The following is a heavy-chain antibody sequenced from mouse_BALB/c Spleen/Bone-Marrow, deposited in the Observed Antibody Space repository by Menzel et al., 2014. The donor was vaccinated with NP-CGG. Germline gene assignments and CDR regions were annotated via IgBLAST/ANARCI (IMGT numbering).Heavy chain of an antibody. CDR2: IEPSDSYT. Sequence: SGAEVVKPGASVKVSCKASGYTFTNYWVQWVKQRPGQGLEWIGEIEPSDSYTNYNQDFKGKATLTVDKSSSTAYMQLSSLTSEDSAVYYCARGRTTVVSDYWGQGTSLTVSS. CDR3: ARGRTTVVSDY. V-gene: IGHV1-69*02. D-gene: IGHD1-1*01. CDR1: GYTFTNYW. J-gene: IGHJ2*02.